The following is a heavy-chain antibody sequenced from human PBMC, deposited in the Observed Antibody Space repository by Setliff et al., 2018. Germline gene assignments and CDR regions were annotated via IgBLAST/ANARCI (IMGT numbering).Heavy chain of an antibody. CDR1: GGTFTYYY. CDR2: INHSGSP. J-gene: IGHJ4*02. V-gene: IGHV4-34*01. D-gene: IGHD6-6*01. Sequence: SETLSLTCAASGGTFTYYYWTWIRQSPGKGLEWIGEINHSGSPNYNPSLKNRVTISIDTSRNQFSLKLNSMTTADTAVYYCARGRNIAARLLDSWGQGTLVTVSS. CDR3: ARGRNIAARLLDS.